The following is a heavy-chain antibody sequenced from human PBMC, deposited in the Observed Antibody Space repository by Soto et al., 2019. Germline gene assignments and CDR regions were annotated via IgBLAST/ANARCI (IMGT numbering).Heavy chain of an antibody. V-gene: IGHV4-30-4*01. J-gene: IGHJ6*02. D-gene: IGHD2-2*02. CDR2: IYYSGST. CDR1: GGSISSGDYY. Sequence: SETLSLTCTVSGGSISSGDYYWSWIRQPPGTGLEWLGYIYYSGSTSYNPSLKSRVTISVDTSKNQFSLKLSSVTAADTAVYYYARDHREWCSTSCYTDLYYYYGMDVWGQGTTVTVSS. CDR3: ARDHREWCSTSCYTDLYYYYGMDV.